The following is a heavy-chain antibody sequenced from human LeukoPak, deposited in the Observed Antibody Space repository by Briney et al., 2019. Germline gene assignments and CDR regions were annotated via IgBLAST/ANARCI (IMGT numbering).Heavy chain of an antibody. Sequence: GESLKISCKGSGYNFNTSWVAWVRQLPGKGLEWMGIIRPMNSDVRYSPSFQGQVAISADRSINTAYLQWSSLTASDTAMYYCASRPFETTVVPWDFYWGQGTQVTVSS. CDR3: ASRPFETTVVPWDFY. CDR2: IRPMNSDV. J-gene: IGHJ4*02. D-gene: IGHD4-17*01. CDR1: GYNFNTSW. V-gene: IGHV5-51*01.